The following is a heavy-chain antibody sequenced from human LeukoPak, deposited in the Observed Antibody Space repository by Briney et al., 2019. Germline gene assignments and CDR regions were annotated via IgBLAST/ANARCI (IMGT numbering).Heavy chain of an antibody. V-gene: IGHV3-7*03. CDR2: IKTDGSEK. CDR3: AARKVRGVWFYLDY. CDR1: GFTFSSYW. J-gene: IGHJ4*02. Sequence: PGGPLRLSCEASGFTFSSYWMSWVRQAPGKGLEWVANIKTDGSEKYYVDSVKGRFTISRDNAKNSLYLQMNSLRAEDTAVYFCAARKVRGVWFYLDYWGQGTLVTVSS. D-gene: IGHD3-10*01.